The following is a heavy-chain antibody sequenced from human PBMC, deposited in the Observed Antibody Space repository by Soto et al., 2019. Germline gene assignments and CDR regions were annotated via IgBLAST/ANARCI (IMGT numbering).Heavy chain of an antibody. Sequence: QVQLVQSGAEVKKPGASVKVSCKASGYTFTSYYMHWVRQAPGQGLEWMGIINPSGGSTSYAQKFQGRVTMTREMSTSTVYMELSSLRSEDTAVDYCARGAPPLELRPYWGQGTLVTVSS. CDR2: INPSGGST. V-gene: IGHV1-46*01. J-gene: IGHJ4*02. CDR3: ARGAPPLELRPY. CDR1: GYTFTSYY. D-gene: IGHD1-7*01.